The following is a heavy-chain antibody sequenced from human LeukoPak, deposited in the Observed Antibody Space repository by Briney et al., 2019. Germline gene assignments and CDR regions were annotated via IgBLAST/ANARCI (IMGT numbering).Heavy chain of an antibody. CDR3: ARGDSGYYYPY. D-gene: IGHD3-22*01. CDR2: IYYSGSS. CDR1: GGSIRSGDYY. V-gene: IGHV4-30-4*01. Sequence: SQTLSLTCTVSGGSIRSGDYYWSWIRQPPGKGLEWVGYIYYSGSSYYHPSLKSRVTISVDTSKNQFSLKLSSVTAADTAVYYCARGDSGYYYPYWGQGTLVTVSS. J-gene: IGHJ4*02.